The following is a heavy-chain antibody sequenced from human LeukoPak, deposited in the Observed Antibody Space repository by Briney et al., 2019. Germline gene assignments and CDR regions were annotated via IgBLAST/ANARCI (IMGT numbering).Heavy chain of an antibody. D-gene: IGHD6-19*01. CDR1: GFTFSSYA. J-gene: IGHJ4*02. V-gene: IGHV3-23*01. Sequence: QPGGSLRLSCAASGFTFSSYAMGWVRQAPGKGLEWVSAISGSGGSTYYADSVKGRFTISRDNSKNTLYLQMNSLRAEDTAVYYCAKITRLAVAGLFDYWGQGTLVTVSS. CDR2: ISGSGGST. CDR3: AKITRLAVAGLFDY.